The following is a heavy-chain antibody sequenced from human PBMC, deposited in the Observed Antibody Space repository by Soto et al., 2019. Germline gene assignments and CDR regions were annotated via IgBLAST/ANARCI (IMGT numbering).Heavy chain of an antibody. CDR2: IWYDGSNK. CDR3: ARDNEYSSSHIDY. CDR1: GFTFSSYG. D-gene: IGHD6-6*01. V-gene: IGHV3-33*01. Sequence: QVQLVESGGGVVQPGRSLRLSCAASGFTFSSYGMHWVRQAPGKGLEWVAVIWYDGSNKYYADSVKGRFTISRDNSKNTLYLQMNSLRAEDTAVYYGARDNEYSSSHIDYWGQGTLVTVSS. J-gene: IGHJ4*02.